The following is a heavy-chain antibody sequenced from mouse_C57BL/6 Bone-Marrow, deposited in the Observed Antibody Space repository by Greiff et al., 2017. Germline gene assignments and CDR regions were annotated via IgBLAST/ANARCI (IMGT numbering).Heavy chain of an antibody. J-gene: IGHJ3*01. CDR1: GFTFTDYY. CDR2: IRNKANGYTT. CDR3: ARSFAD. Sequence: VQLKESGGGLVQPGGSLSLSCAASGFTFTDYYMSWVRQPPGKALEWLGFIRNKANGYTTEYGASVQGRFTISRDNSQSILYLQMNSLRAEDSATYYCARSFADWGQGTLVTVSA. V-gene: IGHV7-3*01.